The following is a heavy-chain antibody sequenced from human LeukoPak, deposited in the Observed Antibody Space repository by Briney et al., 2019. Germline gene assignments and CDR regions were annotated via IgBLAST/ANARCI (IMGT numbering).Heavy chain of an antibody. J-gene: IGHJ4*02. CDR1: GGTFSSYT. CDR3: AREEYSSGSGDY. CDR2: IIPILGIA. V-gene: IGHV1-69*04. D-gene: IGHD6-19*01. Sequence: SVKVSCKASGGTFSSYTISWVRQAPGQGLEWMGGIIPILGIANYAQKFQGRVTITADKSTSTAYMELSSLRSEDTAVYYCAREEYSSGSGDYWGQGTLVTVSS.